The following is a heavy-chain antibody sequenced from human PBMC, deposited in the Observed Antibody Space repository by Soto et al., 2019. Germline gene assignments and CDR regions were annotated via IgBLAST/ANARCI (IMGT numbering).Heavy chain of an antibody. CDR3: ARDGTSPLVGYTWFDP. D-gene: IGHD1-1*01. Sequence: ASVKVSCKASGYTFTSYGISWVRQAPGQGLEWMGWISAYNGNTNYAQKLQGRVTMTTDTSTSTAYMELRSLRSDDTAVYYCARDGTSPLVGYTWFDPWGQGTLVTVSS. V-gene: IGHV1-18*01. CDR1: GYTFTSYG. CDR2: ISAYNGNT. J-gene: IGHJ5*02.